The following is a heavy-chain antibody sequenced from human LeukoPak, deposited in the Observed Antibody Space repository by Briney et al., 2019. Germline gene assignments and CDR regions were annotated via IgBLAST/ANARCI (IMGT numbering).Heavy chain of an antibody. CDR2: LSGSGRNT. J-gene: IGHJ4*02. V-gene: IGHV3-23*01. CDR1: GFTFSSHA. CDR3: ARWRDGGRYFDY. D-gene: IGHD1-26*01. Sequence: GGSLRLSCAASGFTFSSHAMSWVRQAPGKGLEWVSGLSGSGRNTYYADSVKGRFTISRDNAKNSQYLQMSSLRAEDTAVYYCARWRDGGRYFDYWGQGTLVTVSS.